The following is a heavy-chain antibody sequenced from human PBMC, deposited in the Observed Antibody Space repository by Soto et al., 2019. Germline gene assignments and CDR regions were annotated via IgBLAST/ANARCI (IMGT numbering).Heavy chain of an antibody. CDR1: GFTFSSYG. D-gene: IGHD6-19*01. Sequence: QVQLVESGGGVVQPGNSLRLSCAASGFTFSSYGMHWVRQAPGKGLEWVAVIWYDGSNKYYADSVMGRFTISRDNSKNTLYLQMNSLRAEDTAVYYCARDQQWLVRFYFDFWGQGTLVTVSS. CDR2: IWYDGSNK. CDR3: ARDQQWLVRFYFDF. J-gene: IGHJ4*02. V-gene: IGHV3-33*01.